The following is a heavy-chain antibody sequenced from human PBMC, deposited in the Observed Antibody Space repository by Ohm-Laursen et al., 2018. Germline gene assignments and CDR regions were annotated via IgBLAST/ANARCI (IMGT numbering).Heavy chain of an antibody. D-gene: IGHD5-12*01. CDR1: GFTFSSYA. V-gene: IGHV3-23*01. CDR2: ISGSASRT. J-gene: IGHJ4*02. CDR3: AKDPKGYSGYDWEYHFDY. Sequence: SLRLSCTASGFTFSSYAMSWVRQAPGKGLEWVSAISGSASRTYYSDSVKGRFTISRDNSKNTLYLQMNSLRVEDTAVYYCAKDPKGYSGYDWEYHFDYWGQGSLVTVSS.